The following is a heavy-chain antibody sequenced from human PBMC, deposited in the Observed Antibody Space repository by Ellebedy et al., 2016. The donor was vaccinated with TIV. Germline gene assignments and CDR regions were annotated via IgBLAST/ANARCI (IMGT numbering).Heavy chain of an antibody. D-gene: IGHD5-18*01. CDR2: MNPNSGNT. Sequence: ASVKVSCKASGYTLGRYGIGWVRQATGQGLEWMGWMNPNSGNTGYAQKFQGRVTMTRNTSISTAYMELSSLRSEDTAVYYCARGGYSFGSGDFDYWGQGTLVTVSS. V-gene: IGHV1-8*01. CDR1: GYTLGRYG. J-gene: IGHJ4*02. CDR3: ARGGYSFGSGDFDY.